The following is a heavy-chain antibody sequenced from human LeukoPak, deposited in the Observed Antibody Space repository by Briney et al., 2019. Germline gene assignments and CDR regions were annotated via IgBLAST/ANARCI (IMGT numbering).Heavy chain of an antibody. Sequence: SGTLSLTCAVSGGSISSSNWWSWVRQPPGKGLEWIGEIYHSGSTNYNPSLKSRVTISVDKSKSQFSLKLSSVTAADTAVYYCARDMYYYDSSGTDAFDIWGQGTMVTVSS. CDR2: IYHSGST. V-gene: IGHV4-4*02. D-gene: IGHD3-22*01. CDR1: GGSISSSNW. CDR3: ARDMYYYDSSGTDAFDI. J-gene: IGHJ3*02.